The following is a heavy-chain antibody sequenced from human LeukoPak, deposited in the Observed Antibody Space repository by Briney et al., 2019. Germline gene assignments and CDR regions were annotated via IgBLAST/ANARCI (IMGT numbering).Heavy chain of an antibody. CDR1: GGSISSYY. Sequence: SETLSLTCTVSGGSISSYYWSWIRQPPGKGLEWIGYIYSSGSTNYNPSLKSRVTMSVDTSKNQFSLRLSSVTAADTAVYYCARGGTVKNGMDVWGQGTTVTVSS. J-gene: IGHJ6*02. CDR3: ARGGTVKNGMDV. V-gene: IGHV4-4*08. CDR2: IYSSGST. D-gene: IGHD4-17*01.